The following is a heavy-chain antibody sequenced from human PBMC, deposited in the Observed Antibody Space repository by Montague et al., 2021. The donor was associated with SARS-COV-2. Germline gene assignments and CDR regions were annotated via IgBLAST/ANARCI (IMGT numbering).Heavy chain of an antibody. D-gene: IGHD3-3*01. CDR1: GGSISSSNW. CDR2: IYHSGST. V-gene: IGHV4-4*02. J-gene: IGHJ5*02. Sequence: SGTLSLTCAVSGGSISSSNWWSWVRQPPGKGLEWIGEIYHSGSTNYNPSLKSRVTISVDKSKNQFSLKLSSVTAADTAVYYCATSSYDFWSGYTQGDNWFDPWGQGTLVTVSS. CDR3: ATSSYDFWSGYTQGDNWFDP.